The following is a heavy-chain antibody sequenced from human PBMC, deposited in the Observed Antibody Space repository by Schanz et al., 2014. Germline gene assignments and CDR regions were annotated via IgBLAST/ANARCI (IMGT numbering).Heavy chain of an antibody. D-gene: IGHD6-13*01. CDR2: ISYDGSNK. J-gene: IGHJ6*02. CDR3: ARVRRRIATPSTPSFRNYYYYAMDV. Sequence: QVQLVESGGGVVQPGRSLRLSCAAYGFTLSSYAMHWVRQAPGKGLEWVVVISYDGSNKYYADSVKGRFTISRDNSKNTLYLQMNTLRAEDTAVYFCARVRRRIATPSTPSFRNYYYYAMDVWGQGTTVTVSS. V-gene: IGHV3-30-3*01. CDR1: GFTLSSYA.